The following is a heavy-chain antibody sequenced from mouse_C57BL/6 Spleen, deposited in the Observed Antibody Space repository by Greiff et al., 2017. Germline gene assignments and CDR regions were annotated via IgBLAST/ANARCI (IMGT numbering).Heavy chain of an antibody. J-gene: IGHJ2*01. Sequence: QVQLQQSGAELARPGASVKLSCKASGYTFTSYGISWVKQRTGQGLEWIGEIYPRSGNTYYNEKFKGKATLTADKSSSTAYMGLRSLTSEDSAVYVCASGAVVATNFDYWGQGTTLTVSS. CDR1: GYTFTSYG. CDR3: ASGAVVATNFDY. D-gene: IGHD1-1*01. CDR2: IYPRSGNT. V-gene: IGHV1-81*01.